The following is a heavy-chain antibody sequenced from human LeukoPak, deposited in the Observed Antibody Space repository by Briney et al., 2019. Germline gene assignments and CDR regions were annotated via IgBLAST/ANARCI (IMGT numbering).Heavy chain of an antibody. CDR1: GYSFTRYA. J-gene: IGHJ6*03. CDR3: ARTYYYGSGSYYRQWGYYYYYMDV. D-gene: IGHD3-10*01. Sequence: ASVKVSCKASGYSFTRYAMNWVRQAPGQGLEWMGWINTNTGNPTYAQGFTGRFVFSLDTSVSTAYLQISSLKAEDTAVYYCARTYYYGSGSYYRQWGYYYYYMDVWGKGTTVTVSS. CDR2: INTNTGNP. V-gene: IGHV7-4-1*02.